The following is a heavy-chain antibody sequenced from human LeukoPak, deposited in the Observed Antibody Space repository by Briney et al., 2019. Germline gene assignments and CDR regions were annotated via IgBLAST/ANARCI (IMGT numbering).Heavy chain of an antibody. V-gene: IGHV4-59*12. Sequence: SETLSLTCTVSGGSISTYYWNWIRQPPGKGLEWIGYIYHSGSTYYNPSLKSRVTISVDRSKNQFSLKLSSVTAADTAVYYCARRVVVPAATFDYWGQGTLVTVSS. J-gene: IGHJ4*02. CDR3: ARRVVVPAATFDY. CDR2: IYHSGST. CDR1: GGSISTYY. D-gene: IGHD2-2*01.